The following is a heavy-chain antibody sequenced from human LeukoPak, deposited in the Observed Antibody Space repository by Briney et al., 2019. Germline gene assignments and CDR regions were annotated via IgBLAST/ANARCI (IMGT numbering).Heavy chain of an antibody. J-gene: IGHJ4*02. CDR2: IKSKTDGGTT. CDR3: TTEQQKRKYYFDY. Sequence: GGSLRLSCAASGFTFSTYAVNWVRQAPGKGLEWVGRIKSKTDGGTTDYAAPVKGRFTISRDDSKNTLYLQMNSLKTEDTAVYYCTTEQQKRKYYFDYWGQGTLVTVSS. D-gene: IGHD1-1*01. V-gene: IGHV3-15*01. CDR1: GFTFSTYA.